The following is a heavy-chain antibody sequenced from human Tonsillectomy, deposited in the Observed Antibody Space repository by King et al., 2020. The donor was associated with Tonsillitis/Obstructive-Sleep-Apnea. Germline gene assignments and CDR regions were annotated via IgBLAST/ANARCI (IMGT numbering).Heavy chain of an antibody. V-gene: IGHV4-59*08. Sequence: VQLQESGPGLVKPSETLSLTCTVSGGSISSYYWSWLRQPPGKGLEWNGYIYYSGSTNYNFSLKSRVTISVDTSKNQFYLKLSSVTAADPAVYYCAIQPGGAGMDVWGQGTTVTVSS. J-gene: IGHJ6*02. CDR2: IYYSGST. CDR3: AIQPGGAGMDV. CDR1: GGSISSYY. D-gene: IGHD3-10*01.